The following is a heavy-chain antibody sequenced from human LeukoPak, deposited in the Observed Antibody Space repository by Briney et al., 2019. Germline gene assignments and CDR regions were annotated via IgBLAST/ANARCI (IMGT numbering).Heavy chain of an antibody. Sequence: GASVKVSCKASGGTFSSYAISWVRQAPGQGLEWMGGIIPIFGTANYAQKFQGRVTITADESTSTAYMELSSLRSEDTAVYYCARVGYCGGDCYSYYFDCWGQGTLVTVSS. CDR1: GGTFSSYA. J-gene: IGHJ4*02. CDR2: IIPIFGTA. CDR3: ARVGYCGGDCYSYYFDC. V-gene: IGHV1-69*13. D-gene: IGHD2-21*01.